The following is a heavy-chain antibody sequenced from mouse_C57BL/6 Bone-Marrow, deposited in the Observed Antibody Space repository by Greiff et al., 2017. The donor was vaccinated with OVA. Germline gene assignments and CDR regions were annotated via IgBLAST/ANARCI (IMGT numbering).Heavy chain of an antibody. CDR2: ISYDGSN. V-gene: IGHV3-6*01. Sequence: EVKLQESGPGLVKPSQSLSLTCSVTGYSITSGYYWNWIRQFPGNKLEWMGYISYDGSNNYNPSLKNRISITRDTSRNQYFLKLNSVTTEDTATYYCARDGDYDVDLEVWGTGTTVTVSS. D-gene: IGHD2-4*01. J-gene: IGHJ1*03. CDR1: GYSITSGYY. CDR3: ARDGDYDVDLEV.